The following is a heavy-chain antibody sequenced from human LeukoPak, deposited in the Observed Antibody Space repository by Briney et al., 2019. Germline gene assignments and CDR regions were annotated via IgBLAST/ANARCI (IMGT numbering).Heavy chain of an antibody. CDR2: ISSSSTYI. CDR3: ASSSLRFLEWLLDY. CDR1: GFTFSSYS. D-gene: IGHD3-3*01. V-gene: IGHV3-21*01. Sequence: PGGSLRLSCAASGFTFSSYSMIWVHQAPGKGLEWVSSISSSSTYIYYADSVKGRFTISRDNAKNSLYLQMNSLRAEDTAVYYCASSSLRFLEWLLDYWGQGTLVTVSS. J-gene: IGHJ4*02.